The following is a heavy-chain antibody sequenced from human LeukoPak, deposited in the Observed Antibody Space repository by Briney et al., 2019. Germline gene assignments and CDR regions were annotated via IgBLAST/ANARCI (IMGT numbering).Heavy chain of an antibody. CDR2: ISSSSSYI. D-gene: IGHD3-3*01. CDR3: ARGTTIFGVVIIKGFDY. CDR1: GFTFSSYS. J-gene: IGHJ4*02. Sequence: GGSLRLSCAASGFTFSSYSMNWVRQAPGKGLEWVSSISSSSSYIYYPDSVKGRFTISRDNAKNSLYLQMNSLRAEDTAVYYCARGTTIFGVVIIKGFDYWGQGTLVTVSS. V-gene: IGHV3-21*01.